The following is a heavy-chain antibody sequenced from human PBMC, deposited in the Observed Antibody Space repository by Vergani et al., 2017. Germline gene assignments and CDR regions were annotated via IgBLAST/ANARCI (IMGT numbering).Heavy chain of an antibody. CDR1: GFTVSSNY. CDR3: ARQYYYDSSGYYYVGYYYYGMDV. Sequence: EVQLVESGGGSVQPGGSLRLSCAASGFTVSSNYMSWVRQAPGKGLEWVSVIYSGGSTYYADSVKGRFTISRDNSKNTLYLQMNSLRAEDTAVYYCARQYYYDSSGYYYVGYYYYGMDVWGQGTTVTVSS. J-gene: IGHJ6*02. D-gene: IGHD3-22*01. CDR2: IYSGGST. V-gene: IGHV3-66*02.